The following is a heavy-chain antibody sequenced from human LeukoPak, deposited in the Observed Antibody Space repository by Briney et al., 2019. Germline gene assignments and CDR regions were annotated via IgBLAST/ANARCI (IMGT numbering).Heavy chain of an antibody. J-gene: IGHJ4*02. CDR1: GFTVSSNF. D-gene: IGHD1-26*01. V-gene: IGHV3-66*04. CDR3: ARHGNYYFDY. Sequence: PGGSLRLSCAASGFTVSSNFMSWVRQAPGEGLEWVSFIYSGGSTYYADSVKDRFTISRDNAKNSLYLQMNSLRAEDTAVYYCARHGNYYFDYWGQGTLVTVSS. CDR2: IYSGGST.